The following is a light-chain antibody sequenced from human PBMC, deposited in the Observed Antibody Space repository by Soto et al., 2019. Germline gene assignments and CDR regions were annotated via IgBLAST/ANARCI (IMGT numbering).Light chain of an antibody. J-gene: IGLJ1*01. CDR2: EGT. CDR3: CSYASSSTDV. CDR1: ISVVGSYNL. Sequence: QSALTQPASVSGSPGQSITISCTGTISVVGSYNLVAWYQQHPGKAPKLMIYEGTKRPSGVSDRFSGSRSGNTASLTISGLEAEDEADYYCCSYASSSTDVFGTGTKLTVL. V-gene: IGLV2-23*01.